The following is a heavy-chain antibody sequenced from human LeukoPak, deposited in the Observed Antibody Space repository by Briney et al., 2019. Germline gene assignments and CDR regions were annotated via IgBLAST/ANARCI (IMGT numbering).Heavy chain of an antibody. CDR3: ARDRSYYYMDV. V-gene: IGHV3-48*01. Sequence: PGGSLRLSCAASGFTFSSYEMNWVRQAPGKGLEWVSYISSSSNTIYYADSVKGRFTVSRDNAKSSLYLQMDSLRAEDTAVYYCARDRSYYYMDVWGKGTTVTVSS. CDR2: ISSSSNTI. CDR1: GFTFSSYE. J-gene: IGHJ6*03.